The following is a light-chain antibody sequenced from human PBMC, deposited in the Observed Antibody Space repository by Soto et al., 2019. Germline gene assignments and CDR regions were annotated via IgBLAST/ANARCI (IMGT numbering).Light chain of an antibody. J-gene: IGLJ1*01. Sequence: QSALPQPASVSGSPGQSITISCTGTSSDVGAYNYVSWYQQHPGRAPQLIIYHVSNRPSGVSNRLSGSKSDNTASLTISGLQAEDEADYYCSSFTSSSSYVFGPGTKVTVL. CDR1: SSDVGAYNY. CDR2: HVS. CDR3: SSFTSSSSYV. V-gene: IGLV2-14*03.